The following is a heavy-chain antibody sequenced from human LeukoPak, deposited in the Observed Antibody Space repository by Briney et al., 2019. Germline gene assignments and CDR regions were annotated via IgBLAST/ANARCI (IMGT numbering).Heavy chain of an antibody. V-gene: IGHV3-33*01. CDR2: IWRDGSTI. CDR3: ARHGSGRNYFDPLDY. Sequence: GRSLRLSCAASGVRFNEHAMHWVRQAPGKGLEWVAVIWRDGSTIYYADSVKGRFTVSRDNPKNTLNLQLDSLRVEDTAVYYCARHGSGRNYFDPLDYWGQGTLVTVSS. CDR1: GVRFNEHA. D-gene: IGHD1-26*01. J-gene: IGHJ4*02.